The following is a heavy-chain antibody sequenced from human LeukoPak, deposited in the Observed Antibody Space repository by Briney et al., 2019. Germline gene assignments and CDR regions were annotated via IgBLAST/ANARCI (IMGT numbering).Heavy chain of an antibody. CDR2: IYYSGST. CDR1: GGSISSGGYY. Sequence: SQTLSLTCTVSGGSISSGGYYWSWIRQHPGKGLEWIGYIYYSGSTYYNPSLKSRVTISVDTSKNQFSLKLSSVTAADTAVYYCARTFSGYGRPTLDYWGQGTLVTVSS. J-gene: IGHJ4*02. V-gene: IGHV4-31*03. D-gene: IGHD5-12*01. CDR3: ARTFSGYGRPTLDY.